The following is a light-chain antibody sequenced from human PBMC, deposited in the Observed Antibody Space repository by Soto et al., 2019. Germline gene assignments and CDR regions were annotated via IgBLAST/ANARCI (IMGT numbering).Light chain of an antibody. J-gene: IGLJ3*02. CDR2: EVS. Sequence: QSALTQPASVSGSLGQSITISCTGTSSDVGGYNFVSWYQQHPGKAPKLIIFEVSNRPSGVSYRFSASKSGNTATLTLSGLQAEDEAHYYCQSYDNSLSGSWVFGGGTKLTVL. V-gene: IGLV2-14*01. CDR1: SSDVGGYNF. CDR3: QSYDNSLSGSWV.